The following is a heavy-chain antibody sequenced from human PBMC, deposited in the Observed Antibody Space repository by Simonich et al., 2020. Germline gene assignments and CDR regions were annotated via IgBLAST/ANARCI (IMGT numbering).Heavy chain of an antibody. CDR3: ARGIVGASGAFDI. V-gene: IGHV3-21*01. J-gene: IGHJ3*02. Sequence: EVQLVESGGGLVKPGGSLRLSCAASGFTFSSYGMNWVRQAPGKGLEWDSSNSSSSSYIYYADSVKGRFTNARDNAKNSLYLQMNSLRAEDTAVYYCARGIVGASGAFDIWGQGTMVTVSS. CDR1: GFTFSSYG. CDR2: NSSSSSYI. D-gene: IGHD1-26*01.